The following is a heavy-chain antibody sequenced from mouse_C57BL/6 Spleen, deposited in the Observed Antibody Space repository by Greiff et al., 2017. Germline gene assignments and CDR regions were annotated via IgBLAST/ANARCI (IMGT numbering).Heavy chain of an antibody. Sequence: QVQLQQPGAELVRPGSSVKLSCKASGYTFTSYWMHWVKQRPIQGLEWIGNIDPSESETQYNQKFKDKATLTVDKSSSTAYKPLSRRTSEDSAVYYCARRTGTGYFDVWGTGTTVTVSS. J-gene: IGHJ1*03. CDR1: GYTFTSYW. V-gene: IGHV1-52*01. D-gene: IGHD3-3*01. CDR3: ARRTGTGYFDV. CDR2: IDPSESET.